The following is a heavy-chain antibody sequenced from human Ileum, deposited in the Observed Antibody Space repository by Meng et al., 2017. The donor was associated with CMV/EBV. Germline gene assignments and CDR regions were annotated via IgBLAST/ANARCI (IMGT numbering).Heavy chain of an antibody. CDR2: IYSGGST. V-gene: IGHV3-53*01. CDR3: ARDQAGSSWPGYYYYGMDV. J-gene: IGHJ6*02. CDR1: GFSFSRYA. D-gene: IGHD6-13*01. Sequence: GESLKISCVGSGFSFSRYAMTWVRQAPGKGLEWVSVIYSGGSTYYADSVKGRFTISRDNSKNTLYLQMNSLRAEDTAVYYCARDQAGSSWPGYYYYGMDVWGQGTTVTVSS.